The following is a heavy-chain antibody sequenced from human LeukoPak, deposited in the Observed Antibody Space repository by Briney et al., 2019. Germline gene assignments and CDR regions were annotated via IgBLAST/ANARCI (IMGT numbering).Heavy chain of an antibody. CDR2: INPNSGGT. CDR3: ARDIGHYYDSSGVSDY. V-gene: IGHV1-2*02. Sequence: ASVKVSCKASGYTFTGFYIHWVRQAPGQGLEWMGWINPNSGGTKYAQRFQGRVAMTRDTSISTAYMELNSLRSEDTDVYYCARDIGHYYDSSGVSDYWGQGTLVTVSS. CDR1: GYTFTGFY. J-gene: IGHJ4*02. D-gene: IGHD3-22*01.